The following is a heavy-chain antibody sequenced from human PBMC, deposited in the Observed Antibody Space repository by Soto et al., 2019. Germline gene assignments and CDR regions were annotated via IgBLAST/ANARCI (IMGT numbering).Heavy chain of an antibody. CDR2: IWYDGSNK. J-gene: IGHJ4*02. Sequence: QVQRVESGGGVVQPGRSLRLSCAASGFTFSSYGMHWVRQAPGKGLEWVAVIWYDGSNKYYADSVKGRFTISRDNSKNTLYLQMNSLRAEDTAVYYCARTASAAPYYFDYWGQGTLVTVSP. V-gene: IGHV3-33*01. D-gene: IGHD2-2*01. CDR3: ARTASAAPYYFDY. CDR1: GFTFSSYG.